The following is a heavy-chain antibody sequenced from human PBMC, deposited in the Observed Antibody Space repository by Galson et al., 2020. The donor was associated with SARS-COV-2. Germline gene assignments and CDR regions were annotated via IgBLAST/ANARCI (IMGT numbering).Heavy chain of an antibody. D-gene: IGHD2-15*01. CDR1: GGTFSSYA. CDR2: TIPIFGTA. V-gene: IGHV1-69*05. Sequence: SVTVSCKASGGTFSSYAISSLRQAPGQGLEWMGGTIPIFGTANYAQKFQGRVTITTDESTNTAYMELGSLRTEDKAVYYCAGCRGGYNPGRLDYWGQGTLVTVSS. CDR3: AGCRGGYNPGRLDY. J-gene: IGHJ4*02.